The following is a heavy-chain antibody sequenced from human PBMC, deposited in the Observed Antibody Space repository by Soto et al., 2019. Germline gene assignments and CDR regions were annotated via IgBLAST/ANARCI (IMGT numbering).Heavy chain of an antibody. Sequence: GWSLRLSCAASGSTFDDYALHWVRQAPGTGLEWVSGISWNSGSIGYADSVKGRFTISRDNAKNSLYLQMNSLRAEDTALYYCAKGGYYYDSSGYYYYYFDYWGQGTLVTVSS. J-gene: IGHJ4*02. CDR2: ISWNSGSI. CDR3: AKGGYYYDSSGYYYYYFDY. CDR1: GSTFDDYA. D-gene: IGHD3-22*01. V-gene: IGHV3-9*01.